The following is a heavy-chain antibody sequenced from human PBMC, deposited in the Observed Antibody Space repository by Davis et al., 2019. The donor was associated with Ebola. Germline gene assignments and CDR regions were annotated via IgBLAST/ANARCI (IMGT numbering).Heavy chain of an antibody. CDR1: GYTLTELS. CDR2: FDPEDGET. V-gene: IGHV1-24*01. J-gene: IGHJ4*02. CDR3: ATDIEVPGGFDY. Sequence: ASVKVSCKVSGYTLTELSMHWVRQAPGKGLEWMGGFDPEDGETIYAQKFQGRVTMTEDTSTDTAYMELSSLRSEDTAVYYCATDIEVPGGFDYWGQGTLVTVSS. D-gene: IGHD2-8*02.